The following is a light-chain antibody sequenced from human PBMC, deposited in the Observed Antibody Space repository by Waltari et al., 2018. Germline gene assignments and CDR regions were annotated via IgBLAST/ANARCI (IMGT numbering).Light chain of an antibody. J-gene: IGLJ1*01. V-gene: IGLV2-14*01. CDR1: DRDVGAYDF. CDR3: SSYTTSSAPGV. CDR2: EVS. Sequence: QSALTQPASVSGSPGHSITISCSATDRDVGAYDFVPWYQQHPGKAPPLIIYEVSNRPSGISNRFSASKSGNTASLTISGLQAEDEADYYCSSYTTSSAPGVFGTGTRVTVL.